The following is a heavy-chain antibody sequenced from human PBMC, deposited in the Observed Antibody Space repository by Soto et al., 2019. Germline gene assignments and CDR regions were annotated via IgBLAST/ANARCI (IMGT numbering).Heavy chain of an antibody. D-gene: IGHD2-15*01. V-gene: IGHV3-23*01. J-gene: IGHJ6*02. CDR1: GFSFSNYA. CDR3: AKDVGHYYAMDV. Sequence: GGSLRLSCAASGFSFSNYAMSWVRQAPGKGLEWVSSITASGDSTYYADSVKGRFTISRDNSRNTVYLQMSSLRTEDTAVYYCAKDVGHYYAMDVWGQGTTVTVSS. CDR2: ITASGDST.